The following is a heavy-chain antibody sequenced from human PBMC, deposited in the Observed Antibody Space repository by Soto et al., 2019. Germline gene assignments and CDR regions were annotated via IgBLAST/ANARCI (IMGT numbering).Heavy chain of an antibody. CDR2: INHSGAT. D-gene: IGHD5-18*01. Sequence: SETLSLTCFVYGGSFSGYYWSWIRQPPGKGLEWIGQINHSGATNYNPSLKSRVIISVDTSKNQFSLKLSSVSAADTAVYFCARVVNTASGGMDVWGQGTTVTVSS. CDR3: ARVVNTASGGMDV. CDR1: GGSFSGYY. V-gene: IGHV4-34*01. J-gene: IGHJ6*02.